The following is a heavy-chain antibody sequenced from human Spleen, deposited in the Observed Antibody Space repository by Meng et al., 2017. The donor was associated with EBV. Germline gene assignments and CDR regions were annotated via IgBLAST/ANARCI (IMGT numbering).Heavy chain of an antibody. V-gene: IGHV4-4*02. D-gene: IGHD1-26*01. J-gene: IGHJ5*02. Sequence: GRGPGVGKDSGTAALAGGGSGGATRGGKWVCWVRQTPGKGLEWIGEINQSGCTSDQLHIERGDTISVDKSKNQIFRKLRSVTAADTAVHYCAHRECVGLDPWGQGTLVTVSS. CDR1: GGATRGGKW. CDR3: AHRECVGLDP. CDR2: INQSGCT.